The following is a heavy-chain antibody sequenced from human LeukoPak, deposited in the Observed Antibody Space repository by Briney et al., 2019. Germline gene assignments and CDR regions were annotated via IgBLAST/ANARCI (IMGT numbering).Heavy chain of an antibody. J-gene: IGHJ6*04. CDR3: ARDSYYCSSTSCYGYYYGMDV. CDR1: GFTFSSHW. CDR2: IKQDGSEK. D-gene: IGHD2-2*01. Sequence: GGSLRLSCAASGFTFSSHWMSWVRQAPGKGLEWVANIKQDGSEKYYVDSVKGRFTISRDNAKNSLYLQMNSLRAEDTAVYYCARDSYYCSSTSCYGYYYGMDVWGKGTTVTVSS. V-gene: IGHV3-7*03.